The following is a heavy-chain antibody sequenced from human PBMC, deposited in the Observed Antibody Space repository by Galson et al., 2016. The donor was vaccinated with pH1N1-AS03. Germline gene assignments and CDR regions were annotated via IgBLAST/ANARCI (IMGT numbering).Heavy chain of an antibody. CDR3: APSDYGDYVDYFDY. J-gene: IGHJ4*02. CDR2: IYWDDDK. CDR1: GFSLSTSGVG. V-gene: IGHV2-5*02. D-gene: IGHD4-17*01. Sequence: PALVKPTQTLTLTCTFSGFSLSTSGVGVGWIRQPPGKALEWLALIYWDDDKRYSPSLKSRLTITKDTSKNQVVLTMTNMDPVDTATYYCAPSDYGDYVDYFDYWGQGTLVPVSS.